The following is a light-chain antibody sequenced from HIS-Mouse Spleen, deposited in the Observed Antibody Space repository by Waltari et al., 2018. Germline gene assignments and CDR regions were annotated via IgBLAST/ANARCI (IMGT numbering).Light chain of an antibody. CDR3: QSYDSSNYV. V-gene: IGLV6-57*02. CDR1: SGSIASNY. Sequence: NFMLTQPHSVSESPGKTVTISCTGSSGSIASNYVQWYQQRPGSAPTPVIYEDNQRPSGFPDRFSGSIDSSSNSASLTISGLKTEDEADYYCQSYDSSNYVFGTGTKVTVL. J-gene: IGLJ1*01. CDR2: EDN.